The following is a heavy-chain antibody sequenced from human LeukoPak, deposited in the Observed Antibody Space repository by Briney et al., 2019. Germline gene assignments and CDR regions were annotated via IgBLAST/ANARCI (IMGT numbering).Heavy chain of an antibody. CDR3: ARRRYYGSGSRYYYYYMDV. D-gene: IGHD3-10*01. CDR1: GYTFTSYG. J-gene: IGHJ6*03. V-gene: IGHV1-18*01. Sequence: GASVKVSCKASGYTFTSYGISWVRQAPGQGLEWMGWISAYNGNTNYAQKLQGRVTMTTDTSTSTAYMELRSLRSDDTAVYYCARRRYYGSGSRYYYYYMDVRGKGTTVTVSS. CDR2: ISAYNGNT.